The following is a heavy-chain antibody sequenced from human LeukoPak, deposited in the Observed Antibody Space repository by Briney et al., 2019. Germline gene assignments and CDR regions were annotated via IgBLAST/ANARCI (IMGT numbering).Heavy chain of an antibody. Sequence: PSETLSLTCAVSGGSISSGGYSWSWIRQPPGKGLEWIGYIYHSGSTYYNPSLKSRVTISVDTSKNQFSLKLSSVTAADTAVYYCARALTRSSGYYLSPRPLDYWGQGTLVTVSS. CDR1: GGSISSGGYS. CDR3: ARALTRSSGYYLSPRPLDY. D-gene: IGHD3-22*01. CDR2: IYHSGST. V-gene: IGHV4-30-2*05. J-gene: IGHJ4*02.